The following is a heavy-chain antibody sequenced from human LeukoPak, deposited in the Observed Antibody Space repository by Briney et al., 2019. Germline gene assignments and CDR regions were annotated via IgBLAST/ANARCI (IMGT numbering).Heavy chain of an antibody. CDR1: GFTFDDYG. CDR2: ISYDGSNK. Sequence: GGSLRLSCAASGFTFDDYGMHWVRQAPGKGLEWVAVISYDGSNKYYADSVKGRFTISRDNSKNTLYLQMNSLRAEDTAVYYCAKDSQQARYSSSWYVDIDYWGQGTLVTVSS. J-gene: IGHJ4*02. V-gene: IGHV3-30*18. CDR3: AKDSQQARYSSSWYVDIDY. D-gene: IGHD6-13*01.